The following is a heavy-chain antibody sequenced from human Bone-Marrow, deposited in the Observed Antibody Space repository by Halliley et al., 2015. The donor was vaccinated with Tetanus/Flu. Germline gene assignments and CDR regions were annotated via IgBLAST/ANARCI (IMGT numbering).Heavy chain of an antibody. D-gene: IGHD3-16*01. CDR3: ARGGGSLDP. J-gene: IGHJ5*02. Sequence: PGKGLEWIGEINYIGTTNYNPSLESRVTMSVDTSKTHVSLRRTSVTGADSGVYYCARGGGSLDPWGQGTQVTVSS. V-gene: IGHV4-34*01. CDR2: INYIGTT.